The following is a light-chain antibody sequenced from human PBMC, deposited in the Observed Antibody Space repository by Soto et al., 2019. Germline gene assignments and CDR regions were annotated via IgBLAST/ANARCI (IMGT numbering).Light chain of an antibody. CDR2: DTS. J-gene: IGKJ5*01. Sequence: EIVLTQSPGTLSLSPGERATLSCRASHTISSSYLAWYQQKPGQAPRLLVYDTSNRATGIPARFSGSGSGTDFTLTISSLEPEDFAVYYCQQRTNWRITFGQGTRLEIK. V-gene: IGKV3D-20*02. CDR3: QQRTNWRIT. CDR1: HTISSSY.